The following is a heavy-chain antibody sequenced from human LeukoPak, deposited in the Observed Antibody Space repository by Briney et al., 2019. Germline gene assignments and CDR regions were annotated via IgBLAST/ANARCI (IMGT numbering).Heavy chain of an antibody. CDR1: GFTFSRYN. V-gene: IGHV3-21*01. CDR2: VSSNSGYI. J-gene: IGHJ4*02. D-gene: IGHD3-10*01. CDR3: AKVAKYYYGPETYYFFEQ. Sequence: GGSLRLSCATSGFTFSRYNFHWLRQSPGKGLEWVSSVSSNSGYIYYADSVKGRFTISRDNAKNSLYLQMNSLRVEDTAVYYCAKVAKYYYGPETYYFFEQWGQGTPVTASS.